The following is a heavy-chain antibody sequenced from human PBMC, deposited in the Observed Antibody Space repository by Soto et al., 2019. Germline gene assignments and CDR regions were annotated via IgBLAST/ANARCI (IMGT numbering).Heavy chain of an antibody. V-gene: IGHV3-33*01. D-gene: IGHD3-10*01. CDR2: IWYDGSNK. Sequence: VAVIWYDGSNKYYADSVKGRFTISRDNSKNTLYLQMNSLRAEDTAVYYCARGGERSAFDIWGQGTMVTVSS. CDR3: ARGGERSAFDI. J-gene: IGHJ3*02.